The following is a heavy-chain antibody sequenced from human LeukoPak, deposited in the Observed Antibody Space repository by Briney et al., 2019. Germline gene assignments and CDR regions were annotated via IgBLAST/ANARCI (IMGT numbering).Heavy chain of an antibody. V-gene: IGHV1-2*02. D-gene: IGHD3-10*01. Sequence: ASVKVSCKASGYTFTGYYMHWVRQAPGQGLEWMGWINPNSGGTNYAQKFQGRVTMTRDTSISTAYMELSRLRSDDTAVYYCAKAENYYGSGSPNWWGQGTLVTVSS. CDR1: GYTFTGYY. CDR2: INPNSGGT. CDR3: AKAENYYGSGSPNW. J-gene: IGHJ4*02.